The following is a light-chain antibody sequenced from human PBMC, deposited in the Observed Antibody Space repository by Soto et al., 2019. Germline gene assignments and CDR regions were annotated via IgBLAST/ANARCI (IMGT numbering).Light chain of an antibody. CDR1: QSVGRDY. CDR2: GTS. J-gene: IGKJ1*01. CDR3: QQYGSSPT. Sequence: EIVLTQSPGTLSLSPGERATLSCRASQSVGRDYLAWYQQKPGQAPRLLIHGTSYRATGIPDRFRGSGSGTDFILSISTLEPQDFAVYYFQQYGSSPTFGQGTKVEVK. V-gene: IGKV3-20*01.